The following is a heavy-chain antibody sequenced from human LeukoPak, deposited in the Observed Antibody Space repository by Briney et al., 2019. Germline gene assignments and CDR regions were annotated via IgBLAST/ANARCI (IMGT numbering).Heavy chain of an antibody. J-gene: IGHJ4*02. CDR1: GYTFTGYY. D-gene: IGHD2-2*01. CDR2: INPNSGGT. CDR3: ARESPYCSSTSCFEFDY. V-gene: IGHV1-2*02. Sequence: ASVKVSYKASGYTFTGYYMHWVRQAPGQGLEWMGWINPNSGGTNYAQKFQGRVTMTRDTSISTAYMELSRLRSDDTAVYYCARESPYCSSTSCFEFDYWGQGTLVTVSS.